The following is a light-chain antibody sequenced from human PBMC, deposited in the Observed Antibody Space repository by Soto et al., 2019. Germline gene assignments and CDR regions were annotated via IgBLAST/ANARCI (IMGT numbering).Light chain of an antibody. CDR1: QTVSSTF. CDR2: GVY. J-gene: IGKJ1*01. CDR3: GQFVSSPPRT. V-gene: IGKV3-20*01. Sequence: EIVLTPSPGTLSLSPGERATLSCRASQTVSSTFLAWYQQKPGQAPRLLIYGVYNRATGIPDRFSGRGSGTDFTLTINRLEPEDFAVYFCGQFVSSPPRTFGQGTKVEIK.